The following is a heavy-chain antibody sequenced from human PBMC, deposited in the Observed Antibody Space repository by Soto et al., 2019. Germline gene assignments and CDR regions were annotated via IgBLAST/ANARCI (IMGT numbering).Heavy chain of an antibody. CDR3: ARRRVDTAMVNLYYYYYGMDV. Sequence: PSETLSLTCTVSGGSISSSSYYWGWIRQPPGKGLEWIGSIYYSGSTYYNPSLKSRVTISVDTSKNQFSLKLSSVTAADTAVYYCARRRVDTAMVNLYYYYYGMDVWGQGTTVTVSS. J-gene: IGHJ6*02. D-gene: IGHD5-18*01. CDR2: IYYSGST. V-gene: IGHV4-39*01. CDR1: GGSISSSSYY.